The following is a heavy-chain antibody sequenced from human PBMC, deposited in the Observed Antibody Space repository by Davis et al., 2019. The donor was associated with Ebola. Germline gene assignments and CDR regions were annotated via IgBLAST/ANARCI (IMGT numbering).Heavy chain of an antibody. Sequence: GESLKISCTGSGFVFDDHAMHWVRQAPGKGLEWVAFIRSEATSQDYGKSVQGRFFISRDDSKNTLYLQMNSLRVDDTAVYFCARDGPNYDVDYWGQGTLVTVSA. J-gene: IGHJ4*02. CDR3: ARDGPNYDVDY. CDR1: GFVFDDHA. V-gene: IGHV3-30*02. CDR2: IRSEATSQ. D-gene: IGHD3-22*01.